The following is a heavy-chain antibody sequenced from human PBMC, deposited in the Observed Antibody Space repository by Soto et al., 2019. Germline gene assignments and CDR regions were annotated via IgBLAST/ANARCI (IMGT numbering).Heavy chain of an antibody. CDR2: INPNSGGT. Sequence: QVQLVQSGAEVKKPGASVKVSCKASGYTFTGYYMHWVRQAPGQGLEWMGWINPNSGGTNYAQKFQGRVTMTRDTSISTAYMELSRLRSDDTAVYYCARVRGYSGYDSNFDYWGQGTLVTVSS. V-gene: IGHV1-2*02. D-gene: IGHD5-12*01. J-gene: IGHJ4*02. CDR1: GYTFTGYY. CDR3: ARVRGYSGYDSNFDY.